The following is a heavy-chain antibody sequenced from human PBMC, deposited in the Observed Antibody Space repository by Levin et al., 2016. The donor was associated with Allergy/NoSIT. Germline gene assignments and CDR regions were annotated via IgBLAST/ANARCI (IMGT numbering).Heavy chain of an antibody. CDR2: ISGNSGST. V-gene: IGHV3-23*01. J-gene: IGHJ4*02. CDR3: AIMNVYCSSPDCYGHDY. D-gene: IGHD2-2*01. Sequence: GESLKISCAASGFTFSSYSMNWVRQAPGKGLEWVSTISGNSGSTYYADSVKGRFTTSRDNSKKMLYLQMNSLRAEDTAVYYCAIMNVYCSSPDCYGHDYWGQGTLVSVSS. CDR1: GFTFSSYS.